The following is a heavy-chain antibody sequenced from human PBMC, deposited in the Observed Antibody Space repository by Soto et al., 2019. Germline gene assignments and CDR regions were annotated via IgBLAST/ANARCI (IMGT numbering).Heavy chain of an antibody. CDR3: TRPRYNWNYGAFDI. Sequence: PGGSLRLSCTASGFTFGDCAMSWVRQAPGKGLEWVGFIRSKAYGGTTEYAASVKGRFTISRDDSKSIAYLQMNSLKTEDTAVYYCTRPRYNWNYGAFDIWGQGTMVTVSS. CDR2: IRSKAYGGTT. CDR1: GFTFGDCA. V-gene: IGHV3-49*04. J-gene: IGHJ3*02. D-gene: IGHD1-7*01.